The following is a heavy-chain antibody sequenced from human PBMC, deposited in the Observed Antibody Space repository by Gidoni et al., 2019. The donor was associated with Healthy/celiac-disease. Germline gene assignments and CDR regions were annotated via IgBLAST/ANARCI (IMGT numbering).Heavy chain of an antibody. Sequence: EVQLVESGGGLVKPGGSLRLSCAASGFTVSSYSMNWFRQAQGKGLEWVSSISSSSSYIYYADSVKGRFTISRDNAKNSLYLQMNSLRAEDTAVYYCARDGEADAFDIWGQGTMVTVSS. V-gene: IGHV3-21*01. CDR2: ISSSSSYI. CDR3: ARDGEADAFDI. J-gene: IGHJ3*02. CDR1: GFTVSSYS.